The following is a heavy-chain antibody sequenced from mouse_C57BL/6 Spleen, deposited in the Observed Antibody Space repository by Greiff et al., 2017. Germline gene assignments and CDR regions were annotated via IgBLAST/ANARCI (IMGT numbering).Heavy chain of an antibody. J-gene: IGHJ1*03. Sequence: QVQLKESGPGLVAPSQCLSITCTVSGFSLTSYGVDWVRQPPGKGLEWLGVIWGGGSTNYNSAHMSRLSISKDNSKSQVFLKMNSLQTDDTAMYYGAKQGGDYYGSSYGWYFDVWGTGTTVTVSS. CDR3: AKQGGDYYGSSYGWYFDV. CDR1: GFSLTSYG. V-gene: IGHV2-9*01. CDR2: IWGGGST. D-gene: IGHD1-1*01.